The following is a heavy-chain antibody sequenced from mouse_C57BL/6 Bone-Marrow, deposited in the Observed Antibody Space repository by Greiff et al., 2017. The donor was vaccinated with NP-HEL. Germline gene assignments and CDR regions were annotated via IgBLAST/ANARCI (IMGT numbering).Heavy chain of an antibody. CDR2: IDPSDSYT. J-gene: IGHJ3*01. CDR3: ASGVQRAY. Sequence: QVQLQQPGAELVRPGTSVKLSCKASGYTFTSYWMHWVKQRPGQGLEWIGVIDPSDSYTNYNQKFKGKATLTVDTSSSSAYMQLSSLTSEDSAVYYCASGVQRAYWGQGTLVTVSA. D-gene: IGHD6-1*01. CDR1: GYTFTSYW. V-gene: IGHV1-59*01.